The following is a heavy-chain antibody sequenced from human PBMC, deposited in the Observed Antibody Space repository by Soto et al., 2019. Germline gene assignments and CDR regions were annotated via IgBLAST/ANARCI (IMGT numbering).Heavy chain of an antibody. D-gene: IGHD4-17*01. V-gene: IGHV5-51*01. CDR2: IYPGDSDT. J-gene: IGHJ4*02. CDR3: ERNLQDGDPIFDY. CDR1: GYSFTSYW. Sequence: PGESLKISCKGSGYSFTSYWIGWVRQMPGKGLEWMGIIYPGDSDTRYSPSFQGQVTISADKSISTAYLQWSSLKASDKAMYYCERNLQDGDPIFDYWGQGTLVTVSS.